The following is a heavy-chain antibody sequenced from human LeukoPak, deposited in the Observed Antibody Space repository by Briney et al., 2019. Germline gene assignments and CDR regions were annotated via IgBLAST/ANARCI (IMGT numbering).Heavy chain of an antibody. J-gene: IGHJ4*02. CDR1: GGSISSYY. CDR2: IYYSGST. CDR3: ARGVWSSGWSAYYFDD. Sequence: SETLSLTCTVSGGSISSYYWSWIRQPPGKGLEWIGYIYYSGSTNYSPSLRSRVTISVDTSKNQFSLELTSVTAADTAVYYCARGVWSSGWSAYYFDDWGQGTLVTVSS. V-gene: IGHV4-59*01. D-gene: IGHD6-19*01.